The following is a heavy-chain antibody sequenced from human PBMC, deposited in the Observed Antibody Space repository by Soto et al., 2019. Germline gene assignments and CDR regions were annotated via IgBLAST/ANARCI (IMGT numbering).Heavy chain of an antibody. CDR3: GQASGFWGGIVGVVTVFDY. V-gene: IGHV3-9*01. D-gene: IGHD3-3*01. Sequence: PGGSLSLSCGASGFTFDDYAMHWVRQAPGKGLEWVSGISWNSGSIGYADSVKGRFTISRDNAKNSLYLQMNSLRAEDTALYYCGQASGFWGGIVGVVTVFDYFGQGTLVTVSS. CDR2: ISWNSGSI. J-gene: IGHJ4*02. CDR1: GFTFDDYA.